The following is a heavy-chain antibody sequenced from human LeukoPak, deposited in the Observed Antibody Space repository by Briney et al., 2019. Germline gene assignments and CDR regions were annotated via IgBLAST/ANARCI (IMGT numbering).Heavy chain of an antibody. D-gene: IGHD3-3*01. CDR2: IDSDKSNT. CDR1: GFTFSTYW. Sequence: GGSLRLSCAASGFTFSTYWMHWVRQAPGKGLVWVSAIDSDKSNTSYAESVKGRFTISRDNAKNTLYPQMNSLRAEDTAVYYCARGGYDFWSGLRFYGMDVWGQGTTVTVSS. CDR3: ARGGYDFWSGLRFYGMDV. J-gene: IGHJ6*02. V-gene: IGHV3-74*01.